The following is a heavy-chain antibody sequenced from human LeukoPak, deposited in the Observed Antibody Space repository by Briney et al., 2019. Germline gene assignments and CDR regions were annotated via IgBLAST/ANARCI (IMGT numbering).Heavy chain of an antibody. CDR3: ARTFKDWYVEY. CDR2: VKQDGSER. CDR1: GFTFSSYW. D-gene: IGHD3/OR15-3a*01. Sequence: PGGSLRLSCAASGFTFSSYWMSWVRQAPGKGLEWVANVKQDGSERADVDSVKGRFTISRDNAKNSLYLQMDSLRAEDTAVYYCARTFKDWYVEYWGQGTQVTVSS. J-gene: IGHJ4*02. V-gene: IGHV3-7*01.